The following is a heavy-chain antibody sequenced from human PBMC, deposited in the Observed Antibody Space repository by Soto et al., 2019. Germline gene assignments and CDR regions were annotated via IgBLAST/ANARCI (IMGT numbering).Heavy chain of an antibody. Sequence: SETLSLTCTVSGGSISSSSYYWGWIRQPPGKGLEWIGSIYYSGSTYYNPSLKSRVTISVDTSKNQFSLKLSSVTAADTAVYYCAISIPSSQWLVLLWGQGTLVTVSS. CDR2: IYYSGST. D-gene: IGHD6-19*01. J-gene: IGHJ4*02. V-gene: IGHV4-39*01. CDR3: AISIPSSQWLVLL. CDR1: GGSISSSSYY.